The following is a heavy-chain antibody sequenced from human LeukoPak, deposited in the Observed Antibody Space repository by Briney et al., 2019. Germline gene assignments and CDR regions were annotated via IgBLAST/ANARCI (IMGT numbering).Heavy chain of an antibody. D-gene: IGHD3-22*01. CDR1: GGSISSYY. CDR3: AREAVYYDSSGYYYVGWFDP. CDR2: MYYSRST. Sequence: SETLSLTCTVSGGSISSYYWSWIRQPPGKGLEWIGYMYYSRSTNYNPSLKSRVTISVDTSKNQFSLKLSSVTAADTAVYYCAREAVYYDSSGYYYVGWFDPWGQGTLVTVSS. V-gene: IGHV4-59*01. J-gene: IGHJ5*02.